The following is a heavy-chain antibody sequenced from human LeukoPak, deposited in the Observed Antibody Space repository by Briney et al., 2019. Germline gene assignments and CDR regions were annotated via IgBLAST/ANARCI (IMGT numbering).Heavy chain of an antibody. Sequence: GGSLRLSCAASGFRFEDYAMHWVRQAPGKGLEWVSGISWNSGNIDYADSVKGRFTISRDNAKDSLYLQMSSLRTEDTALYYCAKERGYDSSGYSGGDFDYWGQGTLVTVSS. CDR1: GFRFEDYA. V-gene: IGHV3-9*01. J-gene: IGHJ4*02. CDR2: ISWNSGNI. D-gene: IGHD3-22*01. CDR3: AKERGYDSSGYSGGDFDY.